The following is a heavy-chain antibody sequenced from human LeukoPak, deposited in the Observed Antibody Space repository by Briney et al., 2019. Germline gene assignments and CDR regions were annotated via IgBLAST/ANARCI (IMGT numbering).Heavy chain of an antibody. D-gene: IGHD1-26*01. J-gene: IGHJ4*02. CDR3: AKDLGRYRNNYFDY. Sequence: GGSLRLSCAASGFTFNSYAMSWVRQAPEKGLEWVATISGSGGGTYYADSVKGRFTISRDDSKNTLYLQMNSLRAEDTAVCYCAKDLGRYRNNYFDYWGQGTLVTVSS. CDR2: ISGSGGGT. CDR1: GFTFNSYA. V-gene: IGHV3-23*01.